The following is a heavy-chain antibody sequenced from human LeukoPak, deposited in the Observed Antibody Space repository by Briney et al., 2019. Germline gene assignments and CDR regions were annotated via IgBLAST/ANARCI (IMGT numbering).Heavy chain of an antibody. CDR1: GFTFSSYG. J-gene: IGHJ4*02. D-gene: IGHD5-12*01. CDR3: AKGSNRGVATIDY. V-gene: IGHV3-30*18. Sequence: GGSLRLSCAASGFTFSSYGMHWVRQAPGKGLDWVAVISYDGSNKYYADSVKGRFTISRDNSKNTLFLQMNSQRAEDTAVYYCAKGSNRGVATIDYWGQGTLVTVSS. CDR2: ISYDGSNK.